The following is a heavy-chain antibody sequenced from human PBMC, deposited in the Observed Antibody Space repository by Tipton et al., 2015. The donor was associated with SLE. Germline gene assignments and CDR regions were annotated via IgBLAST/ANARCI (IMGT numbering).Heavy chain of an antibody. D-gene: IGHD6-13*01. CDR3: AKESQLAAAD. Sequence: TLSLTCTVSGGSISSGSYYWSWIRQPPGKGLEWIGSIYYSGGTYYNPSLKSRVTISVDTSKNQFSLKPSSVTAADTAVYYCAKESQLAAADWGQGTLVTVSS. J-gene: IGHJ4*02. CDR1: GGSISSGSYY. V-gene: IGHV4-39*07. CDR2: IYYSGGT.